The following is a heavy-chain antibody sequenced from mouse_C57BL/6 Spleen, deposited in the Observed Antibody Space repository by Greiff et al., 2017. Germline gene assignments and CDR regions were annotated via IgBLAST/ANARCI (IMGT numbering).Heavy chain of an antibody. CDR1: GYAFSSYW. CDR2: IYPGDGDT. J-gene: IGHJ1*03. Sequence: VQLQQSGASVKISCKASGYAFSSYWMNWVKQRPGKGLEWIGQIYPGDGDTNYNGKFKGKATLTADKSSSTAYMQLSSLTSEDSAVYFCAYGSSNWYFDVWGTGTTVTVSS. V-gene: IGHV1-80*01. CDR3: AYGSSNWYFDV. D-gene: IGHD1-1*01.